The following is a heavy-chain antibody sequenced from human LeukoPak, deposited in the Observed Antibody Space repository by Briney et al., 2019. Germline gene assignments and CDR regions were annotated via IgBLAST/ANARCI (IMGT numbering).Heavy chain of an antibody. CDR1: GGSISNTDSY. D-gene: IGHD5/OR15-5a*01. CDR2: ISYSGNT. Sequence: KSSETLSLTCTVSGGSISNTDSYWNWIRQPPGKGLDWIGFISYSGNTYSTPSLESRLTISIDTAKNQFSLSLSSVTAADTAVYFCAREIVSSYYYNGMDVWGQGTTVSVSS. J-gene: IGHJ6*02. CDR3: AREIVSSYYYNGMDV. V-gene: IGHV4-30-4*01.